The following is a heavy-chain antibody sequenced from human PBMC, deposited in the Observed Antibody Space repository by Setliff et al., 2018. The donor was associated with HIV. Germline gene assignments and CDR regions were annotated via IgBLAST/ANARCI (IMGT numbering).Heavy chain of an antibody. CDR2: ISAYNGNT. CDR1: DYTFTSYG. Sequence: ASVKVSCKASDYTFTSYGISWVRQAPGQGLEWMGWISAYNGNTNYAQKLQGRVTMTTDTSTSTAYMELRSLRSDDTAVYYCARSQAHYYYYYMDVWGKGTTVTVSS. V-gene: IGHV1-18*01. CDR3: ARSQAHYYYYYMDV. J-gene: IGHJ6*03.